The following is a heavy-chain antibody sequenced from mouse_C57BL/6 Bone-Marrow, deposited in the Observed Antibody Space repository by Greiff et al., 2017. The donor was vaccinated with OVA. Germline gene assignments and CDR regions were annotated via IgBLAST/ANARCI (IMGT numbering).Heavy chain of an antibody. D-gene: IGHD1-1*01. CDR2: IDPANGNT. CDR1: GFNIKDYY. V-gene: IGHV14-3*01. Sequence: VQLQQSGAELVKPGASVKLSCTASGFNIKDYYMHWVKQRTEQGLEWIGRIDPANGNTKYAPKFQGKATITADTSSNTAYLQLSSLTSEDTAIYYCARIPYYYGSNYAMDYWGQGTSVTVSS. CDR3: ARIPYYYGSNYAMDY. J-gene: IGHJ4*01.